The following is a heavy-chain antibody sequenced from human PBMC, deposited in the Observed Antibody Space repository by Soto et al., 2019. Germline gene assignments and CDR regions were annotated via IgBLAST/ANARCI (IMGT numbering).Heavy chain of an antibody. CDR2: IIPIFGTA. J-gene: IGHJ3*02. D-gene: IGHD5-18*01. CDR1: GGTFSSYA. V-gene: IGHV1-69*13. CDR3: ARDQGYSYKSPNALDI. Sequence: SVKVSCKASGGTFSSYAISWVRQAPGQGLEWMGGIIPIFGTANYAQKFQGRVTITADESTSTAYMELSSLRSEDTAVYYCARDQGYSYKSPNALDIWGQGTMVTVSS.